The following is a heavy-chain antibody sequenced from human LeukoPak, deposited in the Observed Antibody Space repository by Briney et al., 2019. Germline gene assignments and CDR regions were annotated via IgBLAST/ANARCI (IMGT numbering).Heavy chain of an antibody. CDR3: ARDDPKYSSGWSTGVY. J-gene: IGHJ4*02. CDR1: GFTFSSYG. D-gene: IGHD6-19*01. CDR2: ISYDGSNK. Sequence: PGGSLRLSCAASGFTFSSYGMHWVRQAPGKGLEWVAVISYDGSNKYYADSVKGRFTISRDNSKNTLYLQMNSLRSEDTAVYYCARDDPKYSSGWSTGVYWGQGTLVTVSS. V-gene: IGHV3-30*03.